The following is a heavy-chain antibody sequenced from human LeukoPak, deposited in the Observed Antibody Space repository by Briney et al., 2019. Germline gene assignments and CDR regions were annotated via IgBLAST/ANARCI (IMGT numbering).Heavy chain of an antibody. CDR1: GFTFSSYA. J-gene: IGHJ4*02. CDR2: ISSDGSNK. CDR3: AKGDYDNSGYYFPPHPFDY. Sequence: GGSLRLSCAASGFTFSSYAMHWVRQAPGKGLEWVAVISSDGSNKYYADSVKGRFTISRDNSKNTLYLQMNSLRAEDTAVYYCAKGDYDNSGYYFPPHPFDYWGQGTLVTVSS. D-gene: IGHD3-22*01. V-gene: IGHV3-30-3*01.